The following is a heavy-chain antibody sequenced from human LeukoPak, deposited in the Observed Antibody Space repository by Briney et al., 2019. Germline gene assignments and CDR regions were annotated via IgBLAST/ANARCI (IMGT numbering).Heavy chain of an antibody. Sequence: GGSLRLSCAASGFTFSSYSMNWVRQAPGKGLEWVSSISSSSSYIYYADSVKGRFTISRDNAKNSLYLQMNSLRAEDTAVYYCARSRAIGSGWPGNYWGQGTLVTVSS. CDR3: ARSRAIGSGWPGNY. V-gene: IGHV3-21*01. CDR1: GFTFSSYS. CDR2: ISSSSSYI. J-gene: IGHJ4*02. D-gene: IGHD6-19*01.